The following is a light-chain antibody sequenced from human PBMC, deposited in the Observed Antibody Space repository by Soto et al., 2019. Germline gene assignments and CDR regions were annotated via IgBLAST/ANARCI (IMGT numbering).Light chain of an antibody. Sequence: DIVMTQSPDSLAVSLGERATIHCKSSQSVLYSSNNKDYLAWYQQKPGQPPKLLIYWASTRESGVPDRFSGSGSGTDFTLTISSLQAEDVAVYYCQQYYGTPPVTFGQGTKLEIK. CDR3: QQYYGTPPVT. J-gene: IGKJ2*01. CDR2: WAS. V-gene: IGKV4-1*01. CDR1: QSVLYSSNNKDY.